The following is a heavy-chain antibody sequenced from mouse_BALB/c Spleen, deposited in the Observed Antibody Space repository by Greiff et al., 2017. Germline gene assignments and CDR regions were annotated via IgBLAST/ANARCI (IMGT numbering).Heavy chain of an antibody. CDR3: ARYLAYYGNPYYFDY. J-gene: IGHJ2*01. Sequence: VQLQQSGPELMKPGASVKISCKASGYSFTSYYMHWVKQSHGKSLEWIGYIDPFNGGTSYNQKFKGKATLTVDKSSSTAYMHLSSLTSEDSAVYYCARYLAYYGNPYYFDYWGQGTTLTGSS. CDR1: GYSFTSYY. D-gene: IGHD2-10*01. V-gene: IGHV1S135*01. CDR2: IDPFNGGT.